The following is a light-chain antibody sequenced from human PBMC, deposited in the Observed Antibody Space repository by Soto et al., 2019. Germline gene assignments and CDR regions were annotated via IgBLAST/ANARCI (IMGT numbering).Light chain of an antibody. V-gene: IGKV3-15*01. CDR2: GAS. Sequence: EIVMTQSPATLSVSPGERATLSCRASQSVSGNLAGYQQKPGQAPRLLIYGASTRATGIPARFSGSGSGTEFTLTISSLQSEEFAVYYCQQYNNWSPLTFGGGTKVEIK. CDR3: QQYNNWSPLT. J-gene: IGKJ4*01. CDR1: QSVSGN.